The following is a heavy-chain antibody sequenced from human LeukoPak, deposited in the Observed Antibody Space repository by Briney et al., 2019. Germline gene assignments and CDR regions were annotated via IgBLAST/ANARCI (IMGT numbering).Heavy chain of an antibody. D-gene: IGHD3-10*01. Sequence: SVKVSCKASGGTFSSYAISWVRQAPGQGLEWIGGIVPIFGTAKYAQKFQGRVTITTDESTSTACMELSSLRSEDTAVYYCARGNITMVRGVIRPDYYYYYMDVWGKGTTVTVSS. V-gene: IGHV1-69*05. CDR3: ARGNITMVRGVIRPDYYYYYMDV. CDR1: GGTFSSYA. CDR2: IVPIFGTA. J-gene: IGHJ6*03.